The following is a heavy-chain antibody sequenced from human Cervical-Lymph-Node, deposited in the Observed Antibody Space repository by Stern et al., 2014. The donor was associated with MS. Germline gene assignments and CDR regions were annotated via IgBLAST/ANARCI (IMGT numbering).Heavy chain of an antibody. Sequence: VQLVESGPGLVKPSQTLSLTCTVSGGSISSGDYYWGWIRQPPGKGLEWIAHSYYSGYTYYNPSLMSRVTISVDTSKNQFSLKLSSVTAADTAVYYCARVGGSVSTTRLFDYWGQGTLVTVSS. CDR1: GGSISSGDYY. J-gene: IGHJ4*02. V-gene: IGHV4-31*03. D-gene: IGHD4-17*01. CDR2: SYYSGYT. CDR3: ARVGGSVSTTRLFDY.